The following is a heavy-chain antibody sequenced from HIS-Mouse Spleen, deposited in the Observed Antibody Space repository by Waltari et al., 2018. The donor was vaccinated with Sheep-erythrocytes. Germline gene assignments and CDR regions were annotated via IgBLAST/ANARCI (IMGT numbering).Heavy chain of an antibody. J-gene: IGHJ4*02. CDR2: IFSNDEK. Sequence: QVTLKESGPVLVKPTETLTLTCTVSGFSLSNARMGVSWIRQPPGKALEWLAHIFSNDEKAYSTSLKSRLTIPKDTSKSQVVLTMTNMDPVDTATYYCARITSYYDFWSTYNKDYFDYWCQGTLVTVSS. D-gene: IGHD3-3*01. CDR3: ARITSYYDFWSTYNKDYFDY. CDR1: GFSLSNARMG. V-gene: IGHV2-26*01.